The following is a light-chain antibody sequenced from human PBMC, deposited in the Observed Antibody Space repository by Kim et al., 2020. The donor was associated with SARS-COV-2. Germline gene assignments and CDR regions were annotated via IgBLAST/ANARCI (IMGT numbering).Light chain of an antibody. CDR3: SVYTSSSTRAV. V-gene: IGLV2-14*03. CDR2: DIR. CDR1: SSDVGGYNY. Sequence: QSALTQPASVSGSPGQSITISCTGTSSDVGGYNYVSWYQQHPGKAPKLMIYDIRNRPSGVSNRLSGSKSGNTASLTISGLQAADEADYYCSVYTSSSTRAVFGGGTQLTVL. J-gene: IGLJ2*01.